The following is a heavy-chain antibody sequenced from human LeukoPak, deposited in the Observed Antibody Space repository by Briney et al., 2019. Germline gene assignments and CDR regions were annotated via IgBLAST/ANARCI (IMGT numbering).Heavy chain of an antibody. D-gene: IGHD6-19*01. V-gene: IGHV3-21*01. CDR1: GFTFSSYS. J-gene: IGHJ4*02. CDR3: VTPLIAVAGILFDY. CDR2: ISSSSSYI. Sequence: RGSLRLSCAAPGFTFSSYSMNWVRQAPGKGLEWVSSISSSSSYIYYADSVKGRFTISRDNAKNSLYLQMNSLRAEDTAVYYCVTPLIAVAGILFDYWGQGTLVTVSS.